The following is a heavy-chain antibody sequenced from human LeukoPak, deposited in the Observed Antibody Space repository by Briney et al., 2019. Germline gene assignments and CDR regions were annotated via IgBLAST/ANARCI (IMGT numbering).Heavy chain of an antibody. V-gene: IGHV3-33*01. D-gene: IGHD4-23*01. CDR3: ARGFLRWGRMDV. J-gene: IGHJ6*02. Sequence: PGGSLRLSCAASGFAFSSYDMHWVRQAPGKGLEWVALIWYDGSNTYYTDSVKGRFTISRDNSKNTLYLQMNSLRAEDTAVYYCARGFLRWGRMDVWGQGTTVTVSS. CDR2: IWYDGSNT. CDR1: GFAFSSYD.